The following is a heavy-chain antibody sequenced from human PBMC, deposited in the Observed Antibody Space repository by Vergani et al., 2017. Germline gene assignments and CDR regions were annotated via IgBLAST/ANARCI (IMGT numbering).Heavy chain of an antibody. CDR3: ARGGGAIGYYFDY. CDR1: GFTFSSYG. J-gene: IGHJ4*02. Sequence: VQLVESGGGLVQPGGSLRLSCAASGFTFSSYGMHWVRQAPGKGLEWVAFIRYDGSNKYYADSVKGRFTISRDNSKNTLYLQMNSLRAEDTAVYYCARGGGAIGYYFDYWGQGTLVTVSS. V-gene: IGHV3-30*02. D-gene: IGHD4/OR15-4a*01. CDR2: IRYDGSNK.